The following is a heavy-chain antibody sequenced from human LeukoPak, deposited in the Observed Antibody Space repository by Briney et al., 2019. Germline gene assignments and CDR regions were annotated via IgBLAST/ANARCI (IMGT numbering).Heavy chain of an antibody. V-gene: IGHV3-74*01. CDR3: ARDVTYDYYGDYGFLDY. CDR1: GFTFSSYW. Sequence: GGSLRLSCAASGFTFSSYWMHWVCQAPGKGLVWVSRINSDGSSTSYADSVKGRFTISRDNAKNTLYLQMNSLRAEDTAVYYCARDVTYDYYGDYGFLDYWGQGTLVTVSS. CDR2: INSDGSST. D-gene: IGHD4-17*01. J-gene: IGHJ4*02.